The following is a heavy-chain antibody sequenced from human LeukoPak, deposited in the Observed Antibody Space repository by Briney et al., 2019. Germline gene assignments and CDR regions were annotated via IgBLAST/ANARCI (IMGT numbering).Heavy chain of an antibody. J-gene: IGHJ4*02. CDR3: AVQPRANTPDVDY. CDR2: IKEDGSEK. CDR1: EFSFSSYW. V-gene: IGHV3-7*01. Sequence: GGSLRLSCAASEFSFSSYWMSWVRQIPGKGLEWVANIKEDGSEKYYVDSVKGRFTISRDNVKNSLYLQMNSLRVEDTAVYYRAVQPRANTPDVDYWGQGTLVTVSS. D-gene: IGHD2-2*02.